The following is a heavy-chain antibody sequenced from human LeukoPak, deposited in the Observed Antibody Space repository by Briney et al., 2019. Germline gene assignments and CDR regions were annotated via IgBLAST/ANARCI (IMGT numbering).Heavy chain of an antibody. D-gene: IGHD3-10*01. CDR1: GFTFSSYG. CDR2: ISYDGSNK. V-gene: IGHV3-30*18. J-gene: IGHJ5*02. CDR3: AKDYYYGSGPGWFDP. Sequence: GGSLRLSCAASGFTFSSYGMHWVRQAPGKGLEWVAVISYDGSNKYYADSVKGRFTISRDNSKNTLYLQMNSLRAEDTAVYYCAKDYYYGSGPGWFDPWGQGTLVTVSP.